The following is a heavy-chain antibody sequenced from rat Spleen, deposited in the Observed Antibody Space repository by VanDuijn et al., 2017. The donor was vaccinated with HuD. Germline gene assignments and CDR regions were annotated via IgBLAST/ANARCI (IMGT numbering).Heavy chain of an antibody. CDR2: ITNTGGAT. V-gene: IGHV5-31*01. CDR3: AKLSSGFPY. D-gene: IGHD1-12*01. CDR1: GFTFNNYW. Sequence: EVQLVESGGGLVQPGRSLRLSCVASGFTFNNYWMTWIRQAPGKGLEWIASITNTGGATFYPDSVKGRFTISRDNAENTVYLIMNSLRSEDTATYYCAKLSSGFPYWGQGTLVTVSS. J-gene: IGHJ3*01.